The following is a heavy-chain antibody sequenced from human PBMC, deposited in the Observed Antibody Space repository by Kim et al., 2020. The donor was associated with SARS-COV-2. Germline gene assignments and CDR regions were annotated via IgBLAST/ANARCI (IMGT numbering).Heavy chain of an antibody. CDR1: GGYY. CDR3: ARAPTLLSFAALVVSYFDY. Sequence: GGYYWSWSGQNPGKSLEWIGYIYYSRSTYYNPSLKSRVTISVDTSKNQFSLKLSSVTAADTAVYYCARAPTLLSFAALVVSYFDYCGQGTLAT. V-gene: IGHV4-31*02. D-gene: IGHD3-10*01. J-gene: IGHJ4*02. CDR2: IYYSRST.